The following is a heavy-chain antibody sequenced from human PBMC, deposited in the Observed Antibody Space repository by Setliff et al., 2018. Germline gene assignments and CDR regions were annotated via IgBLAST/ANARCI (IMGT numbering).Heavy chain of an antibody. CDR2: IRTKANSYAT. CDR3: VRHMTYYDFWRGYYSTSDAFHV. J-gene: IGHJ3*01. V-gene: IGHV3-73*01. CDR1: GFTSSDST. D-gene: IGHD3-3*01. Sequence: GESLKISCAASGFTSSDSTMHWVRQASGKGLEWVGRIRTKANSYATAYATSVQDRFTISRHDSESTTYLQMNGLKTEDTAVYYCVRHMTYYDFWRGYYSTSDAFHVWGQGTMVTVSS.